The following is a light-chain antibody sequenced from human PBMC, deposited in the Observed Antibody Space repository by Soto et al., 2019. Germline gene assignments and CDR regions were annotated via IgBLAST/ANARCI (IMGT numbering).Light chain of an antibody. J-gene: IGKJ3*01. CDR3: QQYGSSPFT. CDR2: GAS. V-gene: IGKV3-20*01. Sequence: IVLTQSPGTLSLSPGERATLSCRASQSVSGSCLAWYQQKPGQAPRLLTYGASSRATGIPDRFSGSGSGTDFTLTISRLEPEDFAVYYCQQYGSSPFTFGPGTKVDIK. CDR1: QSVSGSC.